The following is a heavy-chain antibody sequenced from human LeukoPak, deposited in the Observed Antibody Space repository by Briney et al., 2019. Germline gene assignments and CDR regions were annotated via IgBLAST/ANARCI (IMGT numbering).Heavy chain of an antibody. Sequence: QSGGSLRLSCAVSGVTFSSYAMHWVRQAPGKGLEWVGVISYAGSNKYYADSVKGRFTISRDNSKNTQQPQMNSLRAEDTAVYYCARGPRVGAAGCVYYHYIDVWGKGTTVTVSS. CDR1: GVTFSSYA. J-gene: IGHJ6*03. D-gene: IGHD1-26*01. CDR3: ARGPRVGAAGCVYYHYIDV. V-gene: IGHV3-30*04. CDR2: ISYAGSNK.